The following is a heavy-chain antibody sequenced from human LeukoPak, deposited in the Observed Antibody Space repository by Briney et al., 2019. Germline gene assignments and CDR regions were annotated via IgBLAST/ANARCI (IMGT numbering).Heavy chain of an antibody. CDR2: FDPEDGET. Sequence: GASVKVSCKVSGYTLSELSMHWVRQGPGKGLEWMGGFDPEDGETIYAQKFQGRVIMTEDTSTDTAYMELSSLRSEDTAVYYCATIYYDYVWESYRSNPPFDSWGQGTLVTVSS. V-gene: IGHV1-24*01. CDR1: GYTLSELS. J-gene: IGHJ4*02. D-gene: IGHD3-16*02. CDR3: ATIYYDYVWESYRSNPPFDS.